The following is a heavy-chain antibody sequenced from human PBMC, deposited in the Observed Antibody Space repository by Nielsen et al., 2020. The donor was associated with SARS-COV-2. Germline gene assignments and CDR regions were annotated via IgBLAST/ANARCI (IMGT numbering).Heavy chain of an antibody. CDR3: AKTPHPLSLGELSGDAFDI. CDR1: GFTFSDYG. Sequence: GESLKISCAASGFTFSDYGMHWVRQAPGKGLEWVAFIRYDGSNKYYADSVKGRFTISRDNSKNTLYLQMNSLRAEDTAVYYCAKTPHPLSLGELSGDAFDIWGQGTMVTVSS. J-gene: IGHJ3*02. D-gene: IGHD3-16*02. V-gene: IGHV3-30*02. CDR2: IRYDGSNK.